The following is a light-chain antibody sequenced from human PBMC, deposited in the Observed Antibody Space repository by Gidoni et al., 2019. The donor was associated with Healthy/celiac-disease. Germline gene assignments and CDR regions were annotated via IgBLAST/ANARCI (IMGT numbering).Light chain of an antibody. J-gene: IGKJ5*01. CDR1: QSVSSY. CDR3: QQRSNWPPIT. Sequence: EIVLTQSPATLSLSPGERATLSCRASQSVSSYLAWYQQKPGQAPRLLIYDASNRATGIPARFSGSGSGTDFILTISSLESEDFAVYYCQQRSNWPPITFGQGTRLEIK. CDR2: DAS. V-gene: IGKV3-11*01.